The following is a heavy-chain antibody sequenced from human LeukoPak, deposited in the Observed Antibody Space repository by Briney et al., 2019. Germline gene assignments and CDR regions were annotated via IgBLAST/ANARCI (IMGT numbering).Heavy chain of an antibody. J-gene: IGHJ4*02. CDR1: GGCSSSYY. D-gene: IGHD3-16*01. CDR3: ARVPPNGLRAYYFDY. CDR2: IYYSGST. Sequence: PSETLSLTCTVPGGCSSSYYWSLIRKPPAKGLELIGYIYYSGSTNYNPSLKSRVTISVDASKNQFSLKLSSVTAADTAVYYCARVPPNGLRAYYFDYWGQGTLVTVSS. V-gene: IGHV4-59*01.